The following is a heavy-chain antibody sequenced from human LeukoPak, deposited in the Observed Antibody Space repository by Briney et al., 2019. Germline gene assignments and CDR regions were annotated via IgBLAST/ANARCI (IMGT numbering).Heavy chain of an antibody. Sequence: ASVTVSCTASGYTFTSYDINWVRQATGQGLEWMGWMNPNSGNTGYAQKFQGRVTMTRNTSISTAYMELSSLRSEDTAVYYCARPGGSSSYYYYGMDVWGQGTTVTVSS. CDR1: GYTFTSYD. CDR3: ARPGGSSSYYYYGMDV. CDR2: MNPNSGNT. J-gene: IGHJ6*02. V-gene: IGHV1-8*01. D-gene: IGHD6-6*01.